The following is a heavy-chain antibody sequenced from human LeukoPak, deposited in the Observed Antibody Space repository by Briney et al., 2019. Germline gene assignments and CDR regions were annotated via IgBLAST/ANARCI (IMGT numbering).Heavy chain of an antibody. Sequence: GGSLRLSCTASGFTFKDYATSWVRQAPGKGLEWVAVISYDGSNKYYADSVKGRFTISRDNSKNTLYLQMNSLRAEDTAVYYCAKDPGDIVVVPGPYGMDVWGQGTTVTVSS. D-gene: IGHD2-2*01. CDR1: GFTFKDYA. CDR2: ISYDGSNK. V-gene: IGHV3-30*18. J-gene: IGHJ6*02. CDR3: AKDPGDIVVVPGPYGMDV.